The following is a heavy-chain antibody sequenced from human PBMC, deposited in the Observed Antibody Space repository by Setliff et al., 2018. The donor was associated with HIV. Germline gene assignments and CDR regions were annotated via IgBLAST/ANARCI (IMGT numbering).Heavy chain of an antibody. CDR3: ARSPLYSGYERYYFDY. Sequence: SETLSLTCSVSGGSINRGTYYWTWIRQSAGKGLEWIGHIHTSGSTKYNPSLKSRVTISADTSKNQFSLNLSSVTAAETAVYYCARSPLYSGYERYYFDYWGQGTLVTVSS. D-gene: IGHD5-12*01. V-gene: IGHV4-61*09. CDR1: GGSINRGTYY. CDR2: IHTSGST. J-gene: IGHJ4*02.